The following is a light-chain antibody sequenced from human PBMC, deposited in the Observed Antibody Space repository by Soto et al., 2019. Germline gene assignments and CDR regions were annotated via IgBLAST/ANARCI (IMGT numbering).Light chain of an antibody. V-gene: IGKV4-1*01. CDR2: WAS. J-gene: IGKJ1*01. CDR3: QQYYSIPWT. Sequence: DIVMTQSPDSLAVSLGERATINCKSSQGVLYSSNNKNYLAWYQQKPGQSPKLLIYWASTRESGVPDRFSGSGSGTDFTLTITNLQAEDVAVYYCQQYYSIPWTFGQGTKVGIK. CDR1: QGVLYSSNNKNY.